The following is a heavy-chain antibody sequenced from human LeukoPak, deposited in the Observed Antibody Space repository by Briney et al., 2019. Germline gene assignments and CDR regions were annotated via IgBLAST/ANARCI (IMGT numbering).Heavy chain of an antibody. V-gene: IGHV3-30-3*01. CDR2: ISYDGSNK. CDR3: ATYYYGSGSHPPG. J-gene: IGHJ4*02. Sequence: SGRSLRLSCAASGFTFSSYAMHWVRQAPGKGLEWVAVISYDGSNKYYADSVKGRFTISRDNSKNTLYLQMNSLRAEDTAVYYCATYYYGSGSHPPGWGQGTLVTVSS. CDR1: GFTFSSYA. D-gene: IGHD3-10*01.